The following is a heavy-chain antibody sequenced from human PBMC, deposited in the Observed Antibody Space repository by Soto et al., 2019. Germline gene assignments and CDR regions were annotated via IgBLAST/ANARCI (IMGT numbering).Heavy chain of an antibody. J-gene: IGHJ4*02. D-gene: IGHD3-22*01. V-gene: IGHV1-69*01. CDR2: IIPIFGTA. CDR3: ARGGWRYYYDSSGYFGYYFDY. Sequence: QVQLVQSGAEVKKPGSSVKVSCKASGGTFSSYAISWVRQAPGQGLEWMGGIIPIFGTANYAQKFQGRVTITADESTSTDYMELSSLRSEDTAVYYCARGGWRYYYDSSGYFGYYFDYWGQGTLVTVSS. CDR1: GGTFSSYA.